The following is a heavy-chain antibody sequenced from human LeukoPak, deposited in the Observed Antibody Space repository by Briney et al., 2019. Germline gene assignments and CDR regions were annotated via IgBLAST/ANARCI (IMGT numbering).Heavy chain of an antibody. CDR1: GYTFTGYY. J-gene: IGHJ4*02. CDR2: INPNSGGT. V-gene: IGHV1-2*02. CDR3: ARRWYSSSWPVDY. D-gene: IGHD6-13*01. Sequence: ASVKVSCKVSGYTFTGYYMHWVRQAPGQWLEWMGWINPNSGGTNYAQKFQGRVTMTRDTSISTAYMELSRLRSDDTAVYYCARRWYSSSWPVDYWGQGTLVTVSS.